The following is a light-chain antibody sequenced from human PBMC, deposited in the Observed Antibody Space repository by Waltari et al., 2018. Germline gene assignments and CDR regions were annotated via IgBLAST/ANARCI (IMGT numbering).Light chain of an antibody. Sequence: DIQMTQSPSTLSASVGDRVTITCRASQRISSWLAWYQQKPGKAPKLLSYKASSLESGVPSRFSGSGSGTEFTLTISSLQPDDFATYYCQQYNSYHTFGQGTKLEIK. CDR2: KAS. CDR3: QQYNSYHT. CDR1: QRISSW. J-gene: IGKJ2*01. V-gene: IGKV1-5*03.